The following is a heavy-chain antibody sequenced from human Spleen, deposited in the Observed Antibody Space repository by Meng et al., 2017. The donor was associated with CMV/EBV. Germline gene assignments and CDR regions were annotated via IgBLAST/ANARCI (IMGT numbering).Heavy chain of an antibody. CDR1: GFTFSSYW. Sequence: GGSLRLSCAASGFTFSSYWMHWVRQASGKGLEWVSSISSSSSYIYYADSVKGRFTISRDNAKNSLYLQMNSLRAEDTAVYYCARNVDRGYDFWSGYYVPYYYYYYGMDVWGQGTTVTVSS. CDR3: ARNVDRGYDFWSGYYVPYYYYYYGMDV. D-gene: IGHD3-3*01. CDR2: ISSSSSYI. V-gene: IGHV3-21*01. J-gene: IGHJ6*02.